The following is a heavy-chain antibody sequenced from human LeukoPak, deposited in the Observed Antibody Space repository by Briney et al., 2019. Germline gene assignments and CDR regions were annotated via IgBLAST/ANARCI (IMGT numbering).Heavy chain of an antibody. D-gene: IGHD3-10*01. J-gene: IGHJ4*02. CDR3: GRGNHYGSGSSNNIDY. CDR1: GYTFTGYY. CDR2: INPNSGGR. V-gene: IGHV1-2*02. Sequence: ASVNVSCKASGYTFTGYYMHLVRQAPGQGLEWMGWINPNSGGRNYAQKFQVRVTMTRDTSISTVCMELSRLRSDDTAVYYCGRGNHYGSGSSNNIDYWGQGTLVTVSS.